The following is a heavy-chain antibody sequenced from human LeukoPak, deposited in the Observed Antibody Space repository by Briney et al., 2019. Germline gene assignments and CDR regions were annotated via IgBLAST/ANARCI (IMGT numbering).Heavy chain of an antibody. CDR3: AKDLTHYYGSGSYYYYYGMDV. J-gene: IGHJ6*02. CDR1: GFTFSSYA. D-gene: IGHD3-10*01. V-gene: IGHV3-23*01. Sequence: PGGSLRLSCAASGFTFSSYAMSWVRQAPGKGLEWVSAISGSGGSTYYADSVKGRFTISRDNSKNTLYLQMNSLRAEDTAVYYCAKDLTHYYGSGSYYYYYGMDVWGQGTTVTVSS. CDR2: ISGSGGST.